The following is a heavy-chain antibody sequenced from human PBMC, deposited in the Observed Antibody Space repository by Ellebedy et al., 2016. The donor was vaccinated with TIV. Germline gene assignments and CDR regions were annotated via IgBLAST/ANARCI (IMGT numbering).Heavy chain of an antibody. CDR3: TRNPKKGAGIPFDN. CDR1: GFNYGDYA. V-gene: IGHV3-49*04. Sequence: GESLKISCTASGFNYGDYAMIWVRQAPGKGLEGVGFISSRRYGGRPEYAASVKGRFSISRDDSRSIAYLQMDSLKSDDTGVYYCTRNPKKGAGIPFDNWGRGVLVTVSS. J-gene: IGHJ4*02. CDR2: ISSRRYGGRP. D-gene: IGHD4/OR15-4a*01.